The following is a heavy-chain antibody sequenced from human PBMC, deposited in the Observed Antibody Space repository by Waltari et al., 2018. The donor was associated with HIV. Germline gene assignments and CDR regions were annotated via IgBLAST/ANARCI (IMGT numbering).Heavy chain of an antibody. CDR1: GFTFKTYS. CDR2: ISDDSSFI. Sequence: ESGGGRAKPGGTLKLSCSGSGFTFKTYSVIWIRQTAGRELEWISSISDDSSFIYYADSVKGRFTVSRDNVRNSVFLQINDVRAEDTATYFCGAFLCAEDCRDGFDVWGQGTMVTVS. CDR3: GAFLCAEDCRDGFDV. V-gene: IGHV3-21*06. D-gene: IGHD2-15*01. J-gene: IGHJ3*01.